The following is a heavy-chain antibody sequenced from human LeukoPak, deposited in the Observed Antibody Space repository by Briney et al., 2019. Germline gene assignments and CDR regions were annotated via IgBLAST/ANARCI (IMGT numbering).Heavy chain of an antibody. CDR2: IIPIFGTA. Sequence: ASVKVSCKASGGTFSSYAISWVRQAPGQGLEWMGGIIPIFGTANYAQKFQGRVTITADESTSTAYMELSSLRSEDTAVCYCARGPAYYYGSGSLTPYFDYWGQGTLVTVSS. J-gene: IGHJ4*02. V-gene: IGHV1-69*13. D-gene: IGHD3-10*01. CDR1: GGTFSSYA. CDR3: ARGPAYYYGSGSLTPYFDY.